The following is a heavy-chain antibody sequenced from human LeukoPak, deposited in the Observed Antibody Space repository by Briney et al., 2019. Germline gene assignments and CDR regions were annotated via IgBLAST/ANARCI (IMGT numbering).Heavy chain of an antibody. CDR1: GYTLTELS. CDR3: ATGGPQNYYDFWSGRGPADY. V-gene: IGHV1-24*01. D-gene: IGHD3-3*01. J-gene: IGHJ4*02. Sequence: ASVKVFCKVSGYTLTELSMHWVRQAPGKGLEWMGGFDPEDGETIYAQKFQGRVTMTEDTSTDTAYMELSSLRSEDTAVYYCATGGPQNYYDFWSGRGPADYWGQGTLVTVSS. CDR2: FDPEDGET.